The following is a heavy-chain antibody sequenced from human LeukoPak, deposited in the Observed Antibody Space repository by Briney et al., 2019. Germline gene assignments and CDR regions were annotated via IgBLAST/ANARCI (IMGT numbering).Heavy chain of an antibody. V-gene: IGHV4-61*02. CDR3: ARGVGVTTNYYYYMDV. J-gene: IGHJ6*03. D-gene: IGHD1-26*01. CDR2: IYTSGST. CDR1: GGSISSGSYY. Sequence: PSETLSLTCTVSGGSISSGSYYWTWIRQPAGKGLEWIGRIYTSGSTNYNPSLKSRVTISVDTSKNQFSLKLSSVTAANTAVYYCARGVGVTTNYYYYMDVWGKGTTVTVSS.